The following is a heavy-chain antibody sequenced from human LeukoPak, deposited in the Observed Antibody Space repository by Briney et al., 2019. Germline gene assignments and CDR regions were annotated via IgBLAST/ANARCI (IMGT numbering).Heavy chain of an antibody. J-gene: IGHJ4*02. CDR1: GFTFSSYS. D-gene: IGHD6-13*01. CDR3: AKDGIAASLNFDY. V-gene: IGHV3-30*02. CDR2: IRYDGSNK. Sequence: GGSLRLSCAASGFTFSSYSMNWVRQAPGKGLEWVAFIRYDGSNKYYADSVKGRFTISRDNSKNTLYLQMNSLRAEDTAVYYCAKDGIAASLNFDYWGQGTLVTVSS.